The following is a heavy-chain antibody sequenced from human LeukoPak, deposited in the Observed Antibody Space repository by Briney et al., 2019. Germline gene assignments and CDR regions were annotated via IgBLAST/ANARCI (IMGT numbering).Heavy chain of an antibody. CDR1: GFTFSNYW. CDR2: INNGGSRT. CDR3: ATGGSDSSDYFFGFY. D-gene: IGHD3-22*01. J-gene: IGHJ4*02. Sequence: GGSLRLSCAASGFTFSNYWMRWVRQAPGKGLVWVSRINNGGSRTMYADSVKGRFTISRDNARNTLYLQMNSLRAEDTAIYYCATGGSDSSDYFFGFYWGQGTLVTVSS. V-gene: IGHV3-74*03.